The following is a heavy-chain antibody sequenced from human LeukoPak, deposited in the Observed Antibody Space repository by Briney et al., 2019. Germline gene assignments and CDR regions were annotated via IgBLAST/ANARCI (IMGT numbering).Heavy chain of an antibody. J-gene: IGHJ4*02. Sequence: GGSLRLSCAASGFSFSTYWMHWVRQAPGKGLEWVSFISSSSSYIYYADSVKGRFTISRYNTKNSLFLQMNSLRVEDTAVYYCERDLGEWEFDWGQGTLVTVSS. V-gene: IGHV3-21*01. D-gene: IGHD3-16*01. CDR1: GFSFSTYW. CDR3: ERDLGEWEFD. CDR2: ISSSSSYI.